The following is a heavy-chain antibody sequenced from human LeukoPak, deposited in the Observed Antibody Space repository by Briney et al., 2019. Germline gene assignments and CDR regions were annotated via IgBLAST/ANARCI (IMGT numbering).Heavy chain of an antibody. D-gene: IGHD4-11*01. J-gene: IGHJ4*02. CDR1: GFTFSSYG. V-gene: IGHV3-33*06. CDR2: IWYDGSNK. Sequence: VGSLRLSCAASGFTFSSYGMHWVRQAPGKGLEWVAVIWYDGSNKYYADSVKGRFTISRDNSKNTLYLQMNSLRAEDTAVYYCAKGSGGSDYTPAVDYWGQGTLVTVSS. CDR3: AKGSGGSDYTPAVDY.